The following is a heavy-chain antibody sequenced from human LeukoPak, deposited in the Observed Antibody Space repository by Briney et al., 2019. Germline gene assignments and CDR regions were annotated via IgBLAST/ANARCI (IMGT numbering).Heavy chain of an antibody. CDR3: ARGDYGDFRVFYTLFDY. CDR1: GYSFTSYW. CDR2: IYPGDSDT. V-gene: IGHV5-51*01. Sequence: GESLKISCKGSGYSFTSYWIGWVRQMPGKGLEWMGIIYPGDSDTRYSPSFQGQVTISADKSISTAYLQWSSLRASDTAMYYCARGDYGDFRVFYTLFDYWGQGTLVTVSS. D-gene: IGHD4-17*01. J-gene: IGHJ4*02.